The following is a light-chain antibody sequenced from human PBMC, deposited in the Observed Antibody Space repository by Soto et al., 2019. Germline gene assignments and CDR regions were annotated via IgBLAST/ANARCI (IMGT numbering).Light chain of an antibody. CDR3: QHRSSWPLT. CDR1: QSVSSN. V-gene: IGKV3-11*01. CDR2: GAS. J-gene: IGKJ4*01. Sequence: EIVLPQSPDTLSLSPGERATLSCRASQSVSSNLAWYQQKPGQAPRLLIYGASTRATGIPARFSGSGSGTDFTLTISSLEPEDFAVYYCQHRSSWPLTFGGGTKVDIK.